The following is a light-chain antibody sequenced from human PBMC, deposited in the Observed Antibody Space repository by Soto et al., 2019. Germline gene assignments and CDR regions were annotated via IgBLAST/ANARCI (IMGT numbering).Light chain of an antibody. V-gene: IGKV3-20*01. CDR2: GAS. J-gene: IGKJ5*01. CDR1: QSVSSSY. Sequence: EIVLTQFPGTLSLSPGERATLSCRASQSVSSSYLAWYQQKPGQAPRLLIYGASSRATGIPDRFSGSGSGTDFTLNISRLEPEDFAVYYCQQYGSSPNTFGQGTRLEIK. CDR3: QQYGSSPNT.